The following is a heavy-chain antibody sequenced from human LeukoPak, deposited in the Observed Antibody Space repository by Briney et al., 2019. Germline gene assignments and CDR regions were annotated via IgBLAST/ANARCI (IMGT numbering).Heavy chain of an antibody. Sequence: GGALRLSCAASGFTFSSYSMNWVRQAPGKGLEWVSSNSSSSSYIYYADSVKGRFTISRDNAKNSLYLQMNSLRAEDTAVYYCARDMVDIVVVPLYGMDVWGQGTTVTVSS. V-gene: IGHV3-21*01. CDR1: GFTFSSYS. CDR3: ARDMVDIVVVPLYGMDV. D-gene: IGHD2-2*01. J-gene: IGHJ6*02. CDR2: NSSSSSYI.